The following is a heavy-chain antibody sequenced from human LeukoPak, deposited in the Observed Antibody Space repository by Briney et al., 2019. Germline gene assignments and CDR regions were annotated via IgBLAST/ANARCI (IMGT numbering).Heavy chain of an antibody. Sequence: ASVKVSCKASGYTFTSYDINWVRQATGQGLEWMGWMNPNTGNAGYAQKFQDRVTITWDASISTAFMDLSSLRSEDTAVYFCARVGYSNSYDYWGQGTLVTVSS. CDR2: MNPNTGNA. V-gene: IGHV1-8*01. CDR1: GYTFTSYD. D-gene: IGHD4-11*01. CDR3: ARVGYSNSYDY. J-gene: IGHJ4*02.